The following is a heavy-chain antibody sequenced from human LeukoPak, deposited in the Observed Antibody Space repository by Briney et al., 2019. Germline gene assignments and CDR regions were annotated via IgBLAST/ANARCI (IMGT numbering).Heavy chain of an antibody. CDR3: ARPYCGSGSSSNWFDP. V-gene: IGHV4-39*02. D-gene: IGHD3-10*01. J-gene: IGHJ5*02. CDR2: IYYSGST. Sequence: SETLSLTCTVSGGSIGSSSYYWGWIRQPPGKGLEWIGSIYYSGSTYYNPSLKSRVTISVDTSKNHFSLKLSSLPAADTAMYYCARPYCGSGSSSNWFDPWGQGTLVTVSS. CDR1: GGSIGSSSYY.